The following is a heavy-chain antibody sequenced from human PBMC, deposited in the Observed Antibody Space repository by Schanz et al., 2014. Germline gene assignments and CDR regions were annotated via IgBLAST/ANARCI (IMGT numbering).Heavy chain of an antibody. Sequence: EVQLVESGGGFVQPGGSLRLSCAASGFSFNTFAMNWVRQAPGKGLEWVSSVSHGGTYIYYADSVRGRFTISRDNSKNSLYLQMNSLRAEDTALYYCAKGLEQQLVLVDDDYYYHMDVWGQGTTVTVSS. CDR1: GFSFNTFA. V-gene: IGHV3-21*04. D-gene: IGHD6-13*01. CDR3: AKGLEQQLVLVDDDYYYHMDV. J-gene: IGHJ6*02. CDR2: VSHGGTYI.